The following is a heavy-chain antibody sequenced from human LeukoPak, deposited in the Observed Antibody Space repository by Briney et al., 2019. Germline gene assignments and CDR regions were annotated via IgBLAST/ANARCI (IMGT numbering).Heavy chain of an antibody. D-gene: IGHD3-10*01. J-gene: IGHJ4*02. CDR3: ARENSGRSAFDY. V-gene: IGHV3-33*01. CDR1: GFTFSSYG. CDR2: IWYDGSNK. Sequence: GGSLRLSCAASGFTFSSYGMHWVRQAPGKGLEWVAVIWYDGSNKYYADSVKGRFTISRDNSKNTLYLQMNSLRAEDTAVYYCARENSGRSAFDYWGQGTLVTVSS.